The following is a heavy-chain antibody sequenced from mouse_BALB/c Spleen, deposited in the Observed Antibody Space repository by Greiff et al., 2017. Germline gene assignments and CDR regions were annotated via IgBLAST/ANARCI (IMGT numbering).Heavy chain of an antibody. CDR3: ARLKGDSYAMDY. CDR2: IYPGDGDT. CDR1: GYAFSSSW. V-gene: IGHV1-82*01. Sequence: QVQLQQSGPELVKPGASVKISCKASGYAFSSSWMNWVKQRPGQGLEWIGRIYPGDGDTNYNGKFKGKATLTADKSSSTAYMQLSSLTSVDSAVYFCARLKGDSYAMDYWGQGTSVTVSS. J-gene: IGHJ4*01.